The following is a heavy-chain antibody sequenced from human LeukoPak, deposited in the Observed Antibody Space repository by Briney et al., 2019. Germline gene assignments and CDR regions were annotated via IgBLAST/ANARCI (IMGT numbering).Heavy chain of an antibody. V-gene: IGHV1-8*01. J-gene: IGHJ4*02. D-gene: IGHD6-13*01. CDR3: ARGPGILTAAGYTYFGY. CDR1: GYTLTSYD. CDR2: MNPNSGNT. Sequence: GASVKVSCKASGYTLTSYDINWVRQATGQGLEWMGWMNPNSGNTGYAQKFQGRVTMTRNTSISTAYMELSSLRSEDTAVYYCARGPGILTAAGYTYFGYWGQGTLVTVSS.